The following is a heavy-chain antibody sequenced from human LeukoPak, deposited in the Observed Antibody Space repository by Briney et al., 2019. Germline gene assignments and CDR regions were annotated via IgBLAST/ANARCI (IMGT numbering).Heavy chain of an antibody. D-gene: IGHD6-19*01. CDR2: ISGSGGST. CDR1: GFTFSSYA. J-gene: IGHJ4*02. V-gene: IGHV3-23*01. Sequence: GGSLRLSCAASGFTFSSYAMSWVRQAPGKGLEWVSAISGSGGSTYYADSVKGRFTISRDNPKNTLYLQMNSLRAEDTAVYYCAKRSGWYTGTFDYWGQGTLITVSS. CDR3: AKRSGWYTGTFDY.